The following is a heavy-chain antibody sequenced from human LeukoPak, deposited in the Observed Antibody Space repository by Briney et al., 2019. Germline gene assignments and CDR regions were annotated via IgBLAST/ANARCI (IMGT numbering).Heavy chain of an antibody. Sequence: KPSETLSLTCTVSGGSIGSYYWSWIRQSPGKGLDWIGYIHNSGATSYNPSLKSRVTISVDSSKNQFSLKLGYVTASDTAVYYCARQRNDVGGFYIDYWGQGTLVTISS. CDR1: GGSIGSYY. J-gene: IGHJ4*02. D-gene: IGHD4-23*01. V-gene: IGHV4-59*08. CDR3: ARQRNDVGGFYIDY. CDR2: IHNSGAT.